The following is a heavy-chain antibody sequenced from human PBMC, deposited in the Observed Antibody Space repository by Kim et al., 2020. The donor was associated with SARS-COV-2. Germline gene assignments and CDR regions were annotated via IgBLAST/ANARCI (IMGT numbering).Heavy chain of an antibody. CDR2: IYPGDSDT. D-gene: IGHD3-16*01. CDR3: ARLPRGSYSGY. J-gene: IGHJ4*02. CDR1: GYSFSTYW. V-gene: IGHV5-51*01. Sequence: VESLKISCKGSGYSFSTYWIGWVRQMPGKGLEWMGIIYPGDSDTRYSPSFQGQVTISADESISTAYLQWSSLKASDTAMYYCARLPRGSYSGYWGQGTLVTVSS.